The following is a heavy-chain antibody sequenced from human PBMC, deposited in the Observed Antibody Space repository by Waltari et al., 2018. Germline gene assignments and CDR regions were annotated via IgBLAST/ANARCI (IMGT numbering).Heavy chain of an antibody. CDR3: ARDDYGDYDLIDP. V-gene: IGHV3-21*01. CDR1: GFTFTTYW. CDR2: ISSSRSYI. D-gene: IGHD4-17*01. Sequence: EVQLVESWGGLVPPGGSLRLSCAASGFTFTTYWMSWVRRVPGKGLEWSSAISSSRSYIYYADLVKGRYTISGATAKKSLYLQMNSLTAEDTAVYYCARDDYGDYDLIDPWGQGTLVTVSS. J-gene: IGHJ5*02.